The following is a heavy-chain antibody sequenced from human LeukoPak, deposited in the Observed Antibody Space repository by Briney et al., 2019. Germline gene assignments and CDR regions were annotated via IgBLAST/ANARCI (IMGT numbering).Heavy chain of an antibody. CDR1: GGSFSGYY. CDR2: INHSGST. Sequence: PSETLSLTCAVYGGSFSGYYWSWIRQPPGKGLEWIGEINHSGSTNYNPSLKSRVTISVDTSKNQLSLKLSSVTAADTAVYYCARAPYDSSGYYYVNLVLNYYGMDVWGQGTTVTVSS. J-gene: IGHJ6*02. CDR3: ARAPYDSSGYYYVNLVLNYYGMDV. D-gene: IGHD3-22*01. V-gene: IGHV4-34*01.